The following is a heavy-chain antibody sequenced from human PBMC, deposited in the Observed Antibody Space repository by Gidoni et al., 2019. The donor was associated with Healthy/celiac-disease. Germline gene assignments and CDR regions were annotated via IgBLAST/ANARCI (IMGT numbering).Heavy chain of an antibody. CDR1: GGSISSGGYY. J-gene: IGHJ4*02. D-gene: IGHD5-18*01. CDR3: ASHPSTTDTAMVFDY. CDR2: IYYSGST. V-gene: IGHV4-31*03. Sequence: QVQLQESGPGLVTPSQTLSLTCPVSGGSISSGGYYWSWIRQHPGKGLEWIGDIYYSGSTYYNPSLKCRVTISVDTSKNQFFLKLSSVTAAATAVYYCASHPSTTDTAMVFDYWGQGTLVTVSS.